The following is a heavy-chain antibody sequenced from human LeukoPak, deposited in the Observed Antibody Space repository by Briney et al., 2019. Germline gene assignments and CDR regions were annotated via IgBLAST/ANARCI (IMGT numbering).Heavy chain of an antibody. CDR2: INPNSGGT. D-gene: IGHD3-10*01. CDR3: ARDWGTYYGSGSYYSN. V-gene: IGHV1-2*02. J-gene: IGHJ4*02. Sequence: ASVKVSCKASGYTFTGYYMHWVRQAPGQGLEWMGWINPNSGGTNYAQKFQGRVTMTRDTSISTAYMELSRLRSDDTAVYYCARDWGTYYGSGSYYSNWGQGTLVTVSS. CDR1: GYTFTGYY.